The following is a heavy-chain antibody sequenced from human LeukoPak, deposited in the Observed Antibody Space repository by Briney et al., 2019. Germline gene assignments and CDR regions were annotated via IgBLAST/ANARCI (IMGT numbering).Heavy chain of an antibody. Sequence: PGGSLRLSCAASGFTFSSYSMNWVRQAPGKGLEWVSSISGSSSYIYYADSVKGRFTISRDNAKNSLYLQMNSLRAEDTAVYYCARDLEMGYNRFDYGGQGTLVTVSA. CDR2: ISGSSSYI. J-gene: IGHJ4*02. CDR3: ARDLEMGYNRFDY. D-gene: IGHD5-24*01. CDR1: GFTFSSYS. V-gene: IGHV3-21*01.